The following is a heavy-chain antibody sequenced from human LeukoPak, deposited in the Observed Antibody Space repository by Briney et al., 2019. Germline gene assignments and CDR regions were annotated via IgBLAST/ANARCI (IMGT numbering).Heavy chain of an antibody. Sequence: AGGSLRLSCAASGFTFSSYAMSWVRQAPGKGLEWVSAISGSGGSIYYADSVKGRFTISRDNSKNTLFLQMNSLRVEDTAVYYCANSPYVGDHGGPSAWGQGTLVTVSS. J-gene: IGHJ5*02. CDR3: ANSPYVGDHGGPSA. CDR2: ISGSGGSI. CDR1: GFTFSSYA. D-gene: IGHD4-23*01. V-gene: IGHV3-23*01.